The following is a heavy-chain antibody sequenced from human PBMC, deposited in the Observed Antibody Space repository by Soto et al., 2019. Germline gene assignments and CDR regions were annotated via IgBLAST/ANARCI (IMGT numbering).Heavy chain of an antibody. CDR1: GGSISSGGYY. Sequence: PSETLSLTCTVSGGSISSGGYYWSWIRQHPGKSLEWIGYIYYSGSTYYNPSLKSRVTISVDTSKNQFSPKLSSVTAADTAVYYCARETRSDDFWSGYYSRYGMDVWGQGTTVTVSS. V-gene: IGHV4-31*03. D-gene: IGHD3-3*01. CDR3: ARETRSDDFWSGYYSRYGMDV. J-gene: IGHJ6*02. CDR2: IYYSGST.